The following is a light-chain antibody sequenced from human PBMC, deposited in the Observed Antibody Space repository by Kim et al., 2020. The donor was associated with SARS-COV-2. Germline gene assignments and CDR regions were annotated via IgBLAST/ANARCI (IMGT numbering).Light chain of an antibody. CDR3: NSRDSNDDVV. J-gene: IGLJ2*01. CDR1: SLRSDY. CDR2: GKD. V-gene: IGLV3-19*01. Sequence: VALGQTLRITCQGDSLRSDYASWYQHKPGQAPKVVIYGKDKRPSGVPDRFSGASSGNTAYWTITGTQAGDEADYYCNSRDSNDDVVFGGGTKVTVL.